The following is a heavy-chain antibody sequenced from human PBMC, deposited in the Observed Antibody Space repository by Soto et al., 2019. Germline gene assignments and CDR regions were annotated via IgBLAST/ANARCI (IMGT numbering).Heavy chain of an antibody. Sequence: EVQLLESGGALVQPEGSLRLSCAASGFTFSTYAMSWVRQAPGKGLEWVSVISKNGDETYYADSVKGRFTISRDSSNNLLYLRMSSLRVEDTAVYYCASYVRGPDFYLDSWGQGTLVTVSS. V-gene: IGHV3-23*01. J-gene: IGHJ4*02. D-gene: IGHD3-10*02. CDR1: GFTFSTYA. CDR2: ISKNGDET. CDR3: ASYVRGPDFYLDS.